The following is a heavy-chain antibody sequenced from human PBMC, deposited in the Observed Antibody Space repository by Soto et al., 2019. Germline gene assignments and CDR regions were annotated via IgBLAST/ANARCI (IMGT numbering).Heavy chain of an antibody. Sequence: SETLSLTCTVSGCSISSDDSYWSWIRQTPGKGLEWLGCVHYSGTTYYNPSLKTRVNKSVDTSKNLFFLKLSSVTAADTAVYYCARVIYEIYYYYGMDVWGQGTTVT. CDR1: GCSISSDDSY. D-gene: IGHD5-12*01. V-gene: IGHV4-30-4*01. CDR2: VHYSGTT. J-gene: IGHJ6*02. CDR3: ARVIYEIYYYYGMDV.